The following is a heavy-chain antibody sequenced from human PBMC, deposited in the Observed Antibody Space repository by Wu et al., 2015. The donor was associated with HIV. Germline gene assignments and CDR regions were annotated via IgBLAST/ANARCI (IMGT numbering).Heavy chain of an antibody. CDR2: ILPVFATT. Sequence: QVQLVQSGAEVKKPGSSVRLSCTASGGTFDNNAVSWVRQAPGQGLEWVGRILPVFATTNYAQKFLGRVTMTTDESTTTAYMELSRLSTDDTALYYCARERGFSFGFNIWGQGTMVTVSS. D-gene: IGHD5-12*01. CDR1: GGTFDNNA. V-gene: IGHV1-69*05. CDR3: ARERGFSFGFNI. J-gene: IGHJ3*02.